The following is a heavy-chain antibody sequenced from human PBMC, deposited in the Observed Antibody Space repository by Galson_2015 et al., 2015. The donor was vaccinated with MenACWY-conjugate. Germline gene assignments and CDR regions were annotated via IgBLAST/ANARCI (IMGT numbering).Heavy chain of an antibody. D-gene: IGHD2-2*01. CDR2: IYYGGST. CDR1: GGSVSSSSYY. CDR3: ARQEGSAYDY. V-gene: IGHV4-39*01. J-gene: IGHJ4*02. Sequence: LSLTCTVSGGSVSSSSYYWGWIRQPPGKGLEWIGTIYYGGSTYYNPSLKSRVTISVDTSKNQFSLKLSSVTAADTAVYYCARQEGSAYDYWGQGTLVTVSS.